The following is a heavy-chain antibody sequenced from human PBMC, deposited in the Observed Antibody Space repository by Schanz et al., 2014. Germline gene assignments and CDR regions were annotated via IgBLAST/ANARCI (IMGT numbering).Heavy chain of an antibody. Sequence: VQLVESGGGVVQPGRSLRLSCATSGLNFDYYGMNWVRQAPGKGLEWVSSISSSSSYISYADSVKGRFTISRDNAKNSLYLQMNSLRAEDTAVYYCAKDLYNYGIFDSWGQGTLVTVSS. D-gene: IGHD3-16*01. CDR2: ISSSSSYI. J-gene: IGHJ5*01. CDR3: AKDLYNYGIFDS. CDR1: GLNFDYYG. V-gene: IGHV3-21*01.